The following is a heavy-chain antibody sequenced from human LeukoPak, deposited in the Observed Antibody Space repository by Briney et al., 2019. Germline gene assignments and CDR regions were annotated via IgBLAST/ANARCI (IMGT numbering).Heavy chain of an antibody. CDR3: ARPRSPGIAVGGYYVDY. CDR1: GFTFSSYG. J-gene: IGHJ4*02. Sequence: PGRSLRLACAASGFTFSSYGMHWVRQAPGKGLEWVAVIWYDGSNKYYADSVKGRFTISRDNSKNTLYLQMNSLRAEDTAVYYCARPRSPGIAVGGYYVDYWGQGTLVTVSS. V-gene: IGHV3-33*01. CDR2: IWYDGSNK. D-gene: IGHD6-19*01.